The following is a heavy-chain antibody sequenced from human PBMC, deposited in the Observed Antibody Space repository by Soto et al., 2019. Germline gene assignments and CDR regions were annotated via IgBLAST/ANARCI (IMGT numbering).Heavy chain of an antibody. CDR1: GLNVNTNY. D-gene: IGHD6-6*01. V-gene: IGHV3-53*01. CDR3: ASGPTVAARLGWNYFDP. J-gene: IGHJ5*02. CDR2: IHGGGNK. Sequence: EVQLVESGGTVIQPGESLRLSCAASGLNVNTNYMTWVRQAPGKGLEWLSIIHGGGNKFYSDSVKGRFTISSDTSKNTVYLQMSSLTVDDTAVYYCASGPTVAARLGWNYFDPWGQGTLVTVSS.